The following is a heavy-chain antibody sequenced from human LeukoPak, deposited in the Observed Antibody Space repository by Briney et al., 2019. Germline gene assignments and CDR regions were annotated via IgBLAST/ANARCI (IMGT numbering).Heavy chain of an antibody. Sequence: GGSLRLSCAASGFTFSSYAMHWVRQAPGKGLEWVAVISYDGSNKYYADFVKGRFTISRDNSKNTLYLQMNSLRAEDTAVYYCARAHSSSWYSGPWGMDVWGQGTTVTVSS. CDR2: ISYDGSNK. J-gene: IGHJ6*02. V-gene: IGHV3-30-3*01. CDR3: ARAHSSSWYSGPWGMDV. CDR1: GFTFSSYA. D-gene: IGHD6-13*01.